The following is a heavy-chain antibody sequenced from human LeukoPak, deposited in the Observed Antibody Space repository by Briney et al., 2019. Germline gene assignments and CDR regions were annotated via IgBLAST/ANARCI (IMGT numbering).Heavy chain of an antibody. CDR2: IYYSGST. J-gene: IGHJ4*02. Sequence: SETLSLTCTVSGGSISSYYWSWIRQPPGKGLEWIGCIYYSGSTNYNPSLKSRVTISVEKSKNQSSLKLTSVTAADTAVYYCARHSAAAGRFDYWGQGTLVTVSS. D-gene: IGHD6-13*01. CDR1: GGSISSYY. V-gene: IGHV4-59*08. CDR3: ARHSAAAGRFDY.